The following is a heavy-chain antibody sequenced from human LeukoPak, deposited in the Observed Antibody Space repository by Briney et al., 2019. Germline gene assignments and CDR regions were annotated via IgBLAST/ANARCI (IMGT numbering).Heavy chain of an antibody. V-gene: IGHV3-30*02. Sequence: PGGSLRLSCAASGFTFSSYGMHWVRQAPGKGLEWVAFIRYDGSNKYYADSVKGRFTISRDNSKSTLYLQMNSLRVEDTAVYYCARARGAPVGGFDIWGQGTMVTVSS. D-gene: IGHD1-26*01. CDR3: ARARGAPVGGFDI. CDR1: GFTFSSYG. CDR2: IRYDGSNK. J-gene: IGHJ3*02.